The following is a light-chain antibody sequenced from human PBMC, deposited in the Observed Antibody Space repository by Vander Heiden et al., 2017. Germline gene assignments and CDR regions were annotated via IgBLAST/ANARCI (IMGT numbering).Light chain of an antibody. Sequence: IVLTHSPATLSLSPGERATLPCRASQSVSSSLAWYQQKPGKAPRRLIYDASDRATGIPARFSGSGSGTDFTLTISSLEPEDFAVYYCQQRSNWPITFGQGTRLEMK. CDR1: QSVSSS. V-gene: IGKV3-11*01. CDR3: QQRSNWPIT. J-gene: IGKJ5*01. CDR2: DAS.